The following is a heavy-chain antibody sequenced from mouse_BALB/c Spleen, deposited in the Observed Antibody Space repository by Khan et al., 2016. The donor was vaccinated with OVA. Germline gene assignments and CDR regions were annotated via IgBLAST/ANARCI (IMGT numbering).Heavy chain of an antibody. CDR2: IDPFSGGT. Sequence: MQLEESGPELMKPGASVKISCKASGYSFTSYYIHWVMQSHGKSLEWIGYIDPFSGGTTYNQKFKGKATLTADKSSTTAYMQLSSLTSDDSAVYYCARDGAYYRNDGWFAYWGQGTLVTVSA. D-gene: IGHD2-14*01. CDR3: ARDGAYYRNDGWFAY. CDR1: GYSFTSYY. V-gene: IGHV1S135*01. J-gene: IGHJ3*01.